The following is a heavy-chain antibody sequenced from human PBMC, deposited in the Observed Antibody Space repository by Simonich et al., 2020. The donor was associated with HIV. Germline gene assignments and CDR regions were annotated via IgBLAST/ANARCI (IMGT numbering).Heavy chain of an antibody. Sequence: EVQLVESRGGLVKPGGSLRLSCAASGFTFSSYSMNWVRQAPGKGLEWVSSISSSSSYIYYADSVKGRFTISRDNAKNSLYLQMNSLRAEDTAVYYCARDGRKGSSTSCSDYWGQGTLVTVSS. V-gene: IGHV3-21*01. J-gene: IGHJ4*02. D-gene: IGHD2-2*01. CDR2: ISSSSSYI. CDR1: GFTFSSYS. CDR3: ARDGRKGSSTSCSDY.